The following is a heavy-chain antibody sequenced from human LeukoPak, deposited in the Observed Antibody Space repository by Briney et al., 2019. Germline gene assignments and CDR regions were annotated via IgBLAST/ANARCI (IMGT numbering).Heavy chain of an antibody. CDR2: IYPSGTT. V-gene: IGHV4-4*07. D-gene: IGHD3-3*01. CDR3: ARGHYDFFHFFDS. J-gene: IGHJ4*02. CDR1: GGSIRSYY. Sequence: SEILSLTCTVSGGSIRSYYWSWIRQPAGKGLEWIGRIYPSGTTNYNPSLRSRVSMSVTTSKNQFSLRLSSVTAADTAMYYCARGHYDFFHFFDSWGQGTLVTVSS.